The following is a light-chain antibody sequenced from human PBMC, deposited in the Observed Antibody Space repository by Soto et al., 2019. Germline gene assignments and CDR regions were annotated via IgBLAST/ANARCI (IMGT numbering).Light chain of an antibody. CDR3: HQYGSSPLT. CDR1: QSVSSSL. Sequence: EIVLTQSPGTLSLSPGEGATLSCRASQSVSSSLLAWFQQKPGQAPRLLIHDVSSSATGIPDRFSGSGSGTDFTLSISRLEPEDFAVDYCHQYGSSPLTFGQGTKLEIK. J-gene: IGKJ2*01. CDR2: DVS. V-gene: IGKV3-20*01.